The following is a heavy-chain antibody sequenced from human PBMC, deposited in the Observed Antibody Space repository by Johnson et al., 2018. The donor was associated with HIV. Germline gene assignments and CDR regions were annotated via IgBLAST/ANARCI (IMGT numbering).Heavy chain of an antibody. CDR2: ISLDGNHE. Sequence: VQLVESGGGVVQPGRSLRLSCAASGFNFRNYGMHWVRQAPGKGLEWVAVISLDGNHENYIDSVKGRFTISRDNSKNTLYLQMTSLRAEDTAVYYCAREREFTMCDAFDIWGQGTMVTVSS. J-gene: IGHJ3*02. CDR1: GFNFRNYG. D-gene: IGHD3-10*02. V-gene: IGHV3-30*03. CDR3: AREREFTMCDAFDI.